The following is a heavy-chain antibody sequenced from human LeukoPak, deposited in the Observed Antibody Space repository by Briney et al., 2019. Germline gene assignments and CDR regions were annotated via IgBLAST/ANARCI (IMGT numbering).Heavy chain of an antibody. Sequence: GRSLRLSCAASGFTFSSYAMHWVRQAPGKGLEWVAVISYDGSNKYYADSVKGRFTISRDNSKNTLYLQMNSLRAEDTAVYYCARDHPYYDILTGSPILDYFYYWGQGTLVTVSS. CDR2: ISYDGSNK. J-gene: IGHJ4*02. CDR1: GFTFSSYA. CDR3: ARDHPYYDILTGSPILDYFYY. V-gene: IGHV3-30-3*01. D-gene: IGHD3-9*01.